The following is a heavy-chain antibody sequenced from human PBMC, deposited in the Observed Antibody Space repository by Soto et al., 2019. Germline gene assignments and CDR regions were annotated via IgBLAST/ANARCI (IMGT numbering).Heavy chain of an antibody. J-gene: IGHJ4*02. CDR2: IYYDGTT. CDR1: GGSISRYY. CDR3: ARSGYSYGFGYYYDY. V-gene: IGHV4-59*01. D-gene: IGHD5-18*01. Sequence: KTSETLSLTCTVSGGSISRYYWSWIRQPPGKGLEWIGYIYYDGTTSYSPSLKSRVTISVDTSNNQFSLRLSSVTAADTAVYYCARSGYSYGFGYYYDYWGQGTLVTVSS.